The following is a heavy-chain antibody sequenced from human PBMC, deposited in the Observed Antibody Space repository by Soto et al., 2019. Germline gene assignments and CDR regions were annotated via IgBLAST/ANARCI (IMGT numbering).Heavy chain of an antibody. J-gene: IGHJ4*02. V-gene: IGHV4-34*01. CDR1: GGSFSGYY. D-gene: IGHD6-6*01. CDR2: INHSGST. Sequence: ETLSLTCAVYGGSFSGYYWSWIRQPPGKGLEWIGEINHSGSTNYNPSLKSRVTISVDTSKNQFSLKLSSVTAADTAVYYCARGDIAARPRFDYWGQGTLVTVSS. CDR3: ARGDIAARPRFDY.